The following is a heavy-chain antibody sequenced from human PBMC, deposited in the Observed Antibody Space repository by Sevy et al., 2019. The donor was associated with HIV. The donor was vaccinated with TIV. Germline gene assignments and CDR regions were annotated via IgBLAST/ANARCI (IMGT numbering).Heavy chain of an antibody. CDR3: AREAAHDSSGYYQKAPDY. V-gene: IGHV3-53*01. CDR1: GFTVSSNY. J-gene: IGHJ4*02. D-gene: IGHD3-22*01. CDR2: IDSGGST. Sequence: GGSLRLSCAASGFTVSSNYMSWVRQAPGKGLEWVSVIDSGGSTYYADSVKGRFTISRDNSKNTLYLQMNSLRAEDTAVYYCAREAAHDSSGYYQKAPDYWGQGTLVTVSS.